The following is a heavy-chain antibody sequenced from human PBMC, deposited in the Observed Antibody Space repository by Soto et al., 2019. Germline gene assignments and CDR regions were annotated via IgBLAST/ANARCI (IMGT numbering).Heavy chain of an antibody. CDR3: ARDSRTGCSSTDCYMS. CDR2: IYHNGNT. D-gene: IGHD2-2*01. V-gene: IGHV4-4*02. J-gene: IGHJ5*02. CDR1: GDSISSGAW. Sequence: PSETLSLTCAVSGDSISSGAWWSWVRQSPGKGLQWIGEIYHNGNTRNNPSLKSRVTMSVDKSNNQFSLNLMSVTAADTATYYCARDSRTGCSSTDCYMSWGRGILVTVSS.